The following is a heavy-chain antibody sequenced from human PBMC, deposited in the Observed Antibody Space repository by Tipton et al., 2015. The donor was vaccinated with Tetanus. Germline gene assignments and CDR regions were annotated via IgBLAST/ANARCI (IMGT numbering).Heavy chain of an antibody. D-gene: IGHD6-19*01. CDR1: GFTFSSYG. Sequence: SLRLSCAASGFTFSSYGMHWVRQAPGKGLEWVAVISYDGSNKYYADSVKGRFTISRDNSKNTLYLQMNSLRAEDTAVYYCAKDKTPRAYSSGWSLDYWGQGTLVTVSS. CDR3: AKDKTPRAYSSGWSLDY. J-gene: IGHJ4*02. CDR2: ISYDGSNK. V-gene: IGHV3-30*18.